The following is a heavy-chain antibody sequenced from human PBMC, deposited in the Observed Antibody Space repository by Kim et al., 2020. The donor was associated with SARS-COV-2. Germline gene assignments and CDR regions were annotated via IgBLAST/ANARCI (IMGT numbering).Heavy chain of an antibody. V-gene: IGHV3-30*14. J-gene: IGHJ4*02. CDR3: ARPRGSGGYFDN. CDR1: GFSFTTYA. D-gene: IGHD2-15*01. CDR2: ITSDGTYK. Sequence: GGSLRLSCAASGFSFTTYAMYWVRQAPGKGLEWVAVITSDGTYKTYADSVKGRFTISRDTSKNTLYLQMDSLRVEDTALFYCARPRGSGGYFDNWGQGTL.